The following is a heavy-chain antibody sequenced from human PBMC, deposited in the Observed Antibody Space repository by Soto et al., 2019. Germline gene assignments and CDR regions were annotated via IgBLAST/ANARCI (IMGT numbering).Heavy chain of an antibody. CDR2: IYWDDDK. V-gene: IGHV2-5*02. J-gene: IGHJ3*02. CDR1: GFSLSTSGVG. D-gene: IGHD3-22*01. Sequence: QITLKESGPTLVKPTQTLTLTCTFSGFSLSTSGVGVGWIRQPPGKALEWLALIYWDDDKRYSPSLKNRLTITKDTSKHQVVLTMTDMDPVDPATYYCAQWVYYDSSGYYVRAFDIWGRGTMVTVSS. CDR3: AQWVYYDSSGYYVRAFDI.